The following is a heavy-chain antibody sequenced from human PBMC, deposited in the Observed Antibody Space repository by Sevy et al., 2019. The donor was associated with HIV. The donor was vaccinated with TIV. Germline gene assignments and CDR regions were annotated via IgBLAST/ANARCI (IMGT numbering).Heavy chain of an antibody. CDR2: IKSKTDGGTT. CDR3: TTLLLVEQQLGGGHDY. V-gene: IGHV3-15*01. Sequence: GGSLRLSCAASGFTFSNAWMSWVRQAPGKGLEWVGRIKSKTDGGTTDYAAPVKGRFTISRDVSKNTLYLQMNSLKTEDTAGYYCTTLLLVEQQLGGGHDYWGQGTLVTVSS. D-gene: IGHD6-13*01. J-gene: IGHJ4*02. CDR1: GFTFSNAW.